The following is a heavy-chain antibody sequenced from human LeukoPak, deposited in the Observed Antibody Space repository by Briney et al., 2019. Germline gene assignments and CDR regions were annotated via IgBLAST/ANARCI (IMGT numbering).Heavy chain of an antibody. CDR2: MNIGNGNT. J-gene: IGHJ4*02. CDR1: GYTFTSFA. Sequence: ASVKVSCTASGYTFTSFAVHWVRQAPGQRPEWMGWMNIGNGNTKYSQNIQDRITFIRDTSANTVYMELSSLTSEDTAVYYCARSAILDYYYGSGRFFDYWGQGSLVTVSS. CDR3: ARSAILDYYYGSGRFFDY. V-gene: IGHV1-3*04. D-gene: IGHD3-10*01.